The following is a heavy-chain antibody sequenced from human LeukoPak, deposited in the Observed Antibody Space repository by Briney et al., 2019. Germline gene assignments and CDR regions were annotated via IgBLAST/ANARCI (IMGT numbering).Heavy chain of an antibody. D-gene: IGHD6-19*01. Sequence: GGSLTLSCAACGFTFSSYAVHWVRRAPGKALVGVAVISYDGSNKYYADSVKGRFTISRDHSKNTLYLQMTSLRAEDTAVYYCARDPGYSSGWYRYFDYWGQGTLVTVSS. CDR3: ARDPGYSSGWYRYFDY. J-gene: IGHJ4*02. V-gene: IGHV3-30-3*01. CDR2: ISYDGSNK. CDR1: GFTFSSYA.